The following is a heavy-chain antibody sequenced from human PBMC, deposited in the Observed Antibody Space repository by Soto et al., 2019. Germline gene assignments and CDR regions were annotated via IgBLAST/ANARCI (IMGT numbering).Heavy chain of an antibody. CDR2: IDPSDSYT. Sequence: PGESLKISCKGSGYSFTSYWISWVRQMPGKGLEWMGRIDPSDSYTNYSPSFQGHVTISADKSISTAYLQWSCLKASDTAMYYCARGTIAARPYYYYYGMDVWGQGTTVTVSS. CDR3: ARGTIAARPYYYYYGMDV. D-gene: IGHD6-6*01. J-gene: IGHJ6*02. CDR1: GYSFTSYW. V-gene: IGHV5-10-1*01.